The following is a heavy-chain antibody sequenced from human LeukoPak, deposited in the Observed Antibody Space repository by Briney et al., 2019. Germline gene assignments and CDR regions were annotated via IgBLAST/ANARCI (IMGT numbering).Heavy chain of an antibody. CDR3: LRGDRRDY. V-gene: IGHV3-21*06. J-gene: IGHJ4*02. Sequence: GGSLRLSCAASGFTFSSYGMSWVRQAPGKGLEWLSSLDSSGAYIFYADSVKGRFIISRDNAKNSLYLQMNNLRVEDTAVYYCLRGDRRDYWGQGTLVTVSS. CDR2: LDSSGAYI. CDR1: GFTFSSYG.